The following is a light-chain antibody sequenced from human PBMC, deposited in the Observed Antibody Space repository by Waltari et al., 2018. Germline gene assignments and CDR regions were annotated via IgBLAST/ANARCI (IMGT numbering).Light chain of an antibody. CDR2: YAS. CDR3: QKSSSTPPWT. Sequence: DIQMTQSLSSLSASVGDGYTITCRASQSIRIYLNWYQQKPGKAPKLLIYYASTLHSGVPSRFSGSGSGTEFTLTISSLQPEDFATYYCQKSSSTPPWTFGQGTKVEIK. V-gene: IGKV1-39*01. J-gene: IGKJ1*01. CDR1: QSIRIY.